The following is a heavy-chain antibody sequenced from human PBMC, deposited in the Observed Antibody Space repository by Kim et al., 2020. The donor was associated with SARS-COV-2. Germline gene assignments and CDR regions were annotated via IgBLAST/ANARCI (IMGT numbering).Heavy chain of an antibody. CDR1: GGTFSSYA. V-gene: IGHV1-69*13. Sequence: SVKVSCKASGGTFSSYAISWVRQAPGQGLEWMGGIIPVFGTTNSAQRFQGRVTITADESMTTVYMEMSSLRSDDTAVYYCVSLQCSGGSCFSPYYYFFGVDVWGQGTTVTVSS. J-gene: IGHJ6*02. D-gene: IGHD2-15*01. CDR2: IIPVFGTT. CDR3: VSLQCSGGSCFSPYYYFFGVDV.